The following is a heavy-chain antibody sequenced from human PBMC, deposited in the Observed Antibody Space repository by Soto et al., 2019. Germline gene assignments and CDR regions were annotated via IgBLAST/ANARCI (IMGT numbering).Heavy chain of an antibody. V-gene: IGHV4-4*07. Sequence: SETLSLTCTVSGGSISSYYWSWIRQPAGKGLEWIGRIYYSGSTNYNPSLKSRVTISVDTSKNQFSLKLSYVTAADTAVYYCARVNRDSSSWYVYYFDYWGQGTLVTVSS. CDR1: GGSISSYY. CDR2: IYYSGST. D-gene: IGHD6-13*01. J-gene: IGHJ4*02. CDR3: ARVNRDSSSWYVYYFDY.